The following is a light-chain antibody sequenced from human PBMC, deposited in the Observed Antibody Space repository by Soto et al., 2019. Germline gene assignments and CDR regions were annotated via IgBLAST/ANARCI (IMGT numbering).Light chain of an antibody. Sequence: QSVLTQPPSASGTPGQRVTISCSGSSSNIGSNYVYWYQQLPGTVPQLLIYRNSERPSGVPDRFSGSKSGTSASLAISGLRSDDEADYYCAASDDSLSGVVFGGGTQLTVL. CDR2: RNS. V-gene: IGLV1-47*01. CDR3: AASDDSLSGVV. CDR1: SSNIGSNY. J-gene: IGLJ2*01.